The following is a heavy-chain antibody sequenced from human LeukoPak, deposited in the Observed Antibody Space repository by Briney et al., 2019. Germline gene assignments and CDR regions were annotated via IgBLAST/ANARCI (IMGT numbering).Heavy chain of an antibody. D-gene: IGHD2-2*02. CDR2: IIPIFGTA. CDR3: ARVPYCSSTSCYTPYHY. Sequence: SVKVSCKASGGTFSSYAISWVRQAPGQWLEWMGGIIPIFGTANYAQKFQGRVTITADESTSTAYMELSSLRSDDTAVYYCARVPYCSSTSCYTPYHYWGQGTLVTVSS. J-gene: IGHJ4*02. V-gene: IGHV1-69*01. CDR1: GGTFSSYA.